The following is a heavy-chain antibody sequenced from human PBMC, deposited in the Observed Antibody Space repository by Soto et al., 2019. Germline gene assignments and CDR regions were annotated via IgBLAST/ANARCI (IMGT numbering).Heavy chain of an antibody. CDR1: GYTFTSYY. CDR2: LNPSGGSK. CDR3: ARDLGSGYYDSSGLGAFDI. Sequence: ASVRVSCKASGYTFTSYYMHWVRQAPGQGLEWRGILNPSGGSKSYAQKFQGRVTMTRDTSTSTVYMELSSLRSEDTAVYYCARDLGSGYYDSSGLGAFDIWGQGTMVPVSS. V-gene: IGHV1-46*01. J-gene: IGHJ3*02. D-gene: IGHD3-22*01.